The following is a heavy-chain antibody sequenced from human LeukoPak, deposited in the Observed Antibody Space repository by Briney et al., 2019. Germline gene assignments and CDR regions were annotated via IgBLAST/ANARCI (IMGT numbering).Heavy chain of an antibody. CDR2: VHYSGAA. J-gene: IGHJ4*02. CDR1: DGSITNDD. V-gene: IGHV4-59*01. CDR3: AKVTDGSDPYDY. Sequence: SETLSLTCTVSDGSITNDDWSWVRQPPGKGLEFIGHVHYSGAANYKPSLGSRVTISIATSKQQFFLKLKSVTAADTAVYYCAKVTDGSDPYDYWGQGTLVTVSS. D-gene: IGHD3-10*01.